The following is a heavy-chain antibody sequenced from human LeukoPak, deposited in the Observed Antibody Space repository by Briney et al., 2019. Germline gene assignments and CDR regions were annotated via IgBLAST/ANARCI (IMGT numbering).Heavy chain of an antibody. Sequence: EASVKVSCKAFGYTFTSNYMHWVRQAPGQGPEWTGVISPSGGSTTYAQKFQGRVTLTRDMSTSTDYLELSSLRSEDTAVYYCARDNSVRDEAWWFNPWGQGTLVTVSS. V-gene: IGHV1-46*01. CDR2: ISPSGGST. J-gene: IGHJ5*02. D-gene: IGHD5-24*01. CDR1: GYTFTSNY. CDR3: ARDNSVRDEAWWFNP.